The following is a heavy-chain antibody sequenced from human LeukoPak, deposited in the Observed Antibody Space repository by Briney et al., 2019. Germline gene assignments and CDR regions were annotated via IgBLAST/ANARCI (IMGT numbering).Heavy chain of an antibody. D-gene: IGHD3-16*01. V-gene: IGHV3-53*01. Sequence: HPGRSLRLSCAASGFTFSSYAMHWVRQAPGKGLEWVSVIYSGGSTYYADSVKGRFTISRDNSKNTLYLQMNSLRAEDTAVYYCARDLLGAFDYWGQGTLVTVSS. CDR1: GFTFSSYA. CDR2: IYSGGST. J-gene: IGHJ4*02. CDR3: ARDLLGAFDY.